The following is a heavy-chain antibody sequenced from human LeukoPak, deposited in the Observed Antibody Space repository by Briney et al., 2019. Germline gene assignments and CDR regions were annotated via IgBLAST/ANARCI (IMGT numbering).Heavy chain of an antibody. J-gene: IGHJ4*02. D-gene: IGHD1-7*01. CDR2: ISSSSSYI. CDR3: AREEVTGTSDY. CDR1: VFTFSSYS. V-gene: IGHV3-21*01. Sequence: GGSLRLSCADSVFTFSSYSMKWVRQAPGKGLEWVSSISSSSSYIYYADSVKGRFTISRDNAKNSLYLQMNSLRAEDTAVYYCAREEVTGTSDYWGQGTLVTVSS.